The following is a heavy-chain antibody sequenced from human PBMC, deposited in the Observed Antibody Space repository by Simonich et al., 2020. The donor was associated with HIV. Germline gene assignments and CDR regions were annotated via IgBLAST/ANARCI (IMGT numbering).Heavy chain of an antibody. V-gene: IGHV1-2*02. J-gene: IGHJ3*02. Sequence: SVKVSCKASGYTFTGYYMHLVRQAPGQGLEWMGWINPNSGGTNSAQKFQGRVTMTRDTSISTAYMELSRLRSDDTAVYYCARILPIKIIDSDAFDIWGQGTMVTVSS. CDR2: INPNSGGT. CDR3: ARILPIKIIDSDAFDI. CDR1: GYTFTGYY.